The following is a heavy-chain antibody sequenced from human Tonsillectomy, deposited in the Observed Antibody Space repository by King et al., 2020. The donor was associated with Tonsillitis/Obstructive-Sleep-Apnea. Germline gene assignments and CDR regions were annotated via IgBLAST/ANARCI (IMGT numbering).Heavy chain of an antibody. J-gene: IGHJ6*03. CDR3: ARDQDYGSGSYFHYYYYMDV. CDR1: GFTVSSNH. CDR2: IYGGGST. D-gene: IGHD3-10*01. V-gene: IGHV3-53*01. Sequence: EVQLVESGGGLIQPGGSLRLSCAASGFTVSSNHMSWVRKAPGTGLEGVSVIYGGGSTYDADTVRGRFTISRDNSKNTLYLQMNSLRAEDTAVYYCARDQDYGSGSYFHYYYYMDVWGKGTTVTVSS.